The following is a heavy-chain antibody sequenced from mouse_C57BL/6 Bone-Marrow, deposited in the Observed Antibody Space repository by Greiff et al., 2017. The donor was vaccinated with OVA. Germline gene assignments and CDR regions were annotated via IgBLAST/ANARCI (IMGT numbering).Heavy chain of an antibody. D-gene: IGHD1-1*01. CDR2: IDPANDNT. CDR1: GFNIKNTY. J-gene: IGHJ4*01. CDR3: ARGNFGSSFYAMDY. V-gene: IGHV14-3*01. Sequence: VQLKESVAELVRPGASVKLSCTASGFNIKNTYMRWVKQRPEQGLEWIGRIDPANDNTKYAPKFQGKATMTADTSSNTAYLQLSSLSSEDTAVYCCARGNFGSSFYAMDYWGQGTSVTVAS.